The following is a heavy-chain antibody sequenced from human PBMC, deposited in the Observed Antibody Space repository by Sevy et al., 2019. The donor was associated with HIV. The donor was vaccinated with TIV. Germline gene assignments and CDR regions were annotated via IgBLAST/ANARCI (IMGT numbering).Heavy chain of an antibody. J-gene: IGHJ4*02. Sequence: SETLSLTCTVSGGSMSSYYWSWIRQPPGKGLEWIGYIYYIGSTNYNPSLKSRVTISVDTSKNQFSLKLSSVTAADTAVYYCARVRQQLVGNLDYWGQGTLVTVSS. CDR1: GGSMSSYY. D-gene: IGHD6-13*01. CDR2: IYYIGST. V-gene: IGHV4-59*01. CDR3: ARVRQQLVGNLDY.